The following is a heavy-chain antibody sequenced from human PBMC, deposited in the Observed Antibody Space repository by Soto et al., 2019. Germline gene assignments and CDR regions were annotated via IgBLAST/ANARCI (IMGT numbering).Heavy chain of an antibody. CDR1: GDYVTGETSY. J-gene: IGHJ6*02. V-gene: IGHV4-61*01. D-gene: IGHD1-20*01. CDR3: ARDQYNWNNYYYYGMDV. Sequence: SETLSLTCTVSGDYVTGETSYWNWIRQPPGKGLEWIGYMYYTGSTNYNSSLKSRVTMSVDTSKNQFSLKLSSVTAADTAVYYCARDQYNWNNYYYYGMDVWGQGTSVTVSS. CDR2: MYYTGST.